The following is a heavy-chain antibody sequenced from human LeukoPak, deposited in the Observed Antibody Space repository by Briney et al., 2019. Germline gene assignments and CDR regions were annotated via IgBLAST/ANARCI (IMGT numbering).Heavy chain of an antibody. J-gene: IGHJ4*02. CDR3: ARARHVYYGSGSYDY. CDR2: IIPIFGTA. V-gene: IGHV1-69*13. Sequence: SVKVSCKVSGYTLTELSMHWVRQAPGQGLEWMGGIIPIFGTANYAQKIQGRVTITADESTSTAYMELSSLRSEDTAVYYCARARHVYYGSGSYDYWGQGTLVTVSS. D-gene: IGHD3-10*01. CDR1: GYTLTELS.